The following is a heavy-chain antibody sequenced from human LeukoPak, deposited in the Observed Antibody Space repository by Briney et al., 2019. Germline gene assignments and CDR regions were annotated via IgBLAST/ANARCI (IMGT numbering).Heavy chain of an antibody. V-gene: IGHV3-23*01. CDR3: AKLGGYYYDSRFDP. D-gene: IGHD3-22*01. CDR2: ISGSGGST. Sequence: GGSLRLSCAASGLTFSSYAMSWVRQAPGKGLEWVSAISGSGGSTYYADSVKGRFTISRDNSKNTLYLQMYITSAEATAVYYCAKLGGYYYDSRFDPWGQGTLVTVSS. J-gene: IGHJ5*02. CDR1: GLTFSSYA.